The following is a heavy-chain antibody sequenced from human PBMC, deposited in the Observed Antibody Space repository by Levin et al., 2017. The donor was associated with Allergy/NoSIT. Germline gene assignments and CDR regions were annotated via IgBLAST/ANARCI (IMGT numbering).Heavy chain of an antibody. CDR3: ARDYGERYSSGLDAFDI. D-gene: IGHD6-19*01. CDR2: ISSSSSYT. J-gene: IGHJ3*02. CDR1: GFTFSDYY. V-gene: IGHV3-11*05. Sequence: GGSLRLSCAASGFTFSDYYMSWIRQAPGKGLEWVSYISSSSSYTNYADSVKGRFTISRDNAKNSLYLQMNSLRAEDTAVYYCARDYGERYSSGLDAFDIWGQGTMVTVSS.